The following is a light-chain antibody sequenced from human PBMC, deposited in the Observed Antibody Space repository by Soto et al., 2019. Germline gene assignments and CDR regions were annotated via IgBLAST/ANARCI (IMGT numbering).Light chain of an antibody. CDR2: AAS. CDR1: QGIRSW. J-gene: IGKJ5*01. V-gene: IGKV1D-16*01. CDR3: QQYNNWPPIT. Sequence: DIQMTQSASSLSASVGDRFTITCRSSQGIRSWLAWYQLKPEKAPKSLIYAASTRATGIPARFSGSGSGTEFTLTISSLQSEDFAVYYCQQYNNWPPITFGQGTRLEIK.